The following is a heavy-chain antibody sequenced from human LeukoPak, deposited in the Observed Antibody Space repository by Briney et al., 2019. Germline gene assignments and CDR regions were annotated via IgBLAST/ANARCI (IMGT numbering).Heavy chain of an antibody. J-gene: IGHJ5*02. D-gene: IGHD5-18*01. Sequence: SETLSLTCTVSGGSISSGGYYWSWIRQPPGKGLEWIGYIYYSGSTNYNPSLKSRVTISVDTSKNQFSLKLSSVTAADTAVYYCARERGGYSYGYNWFDPWGQGTLATVSS. CDR1: GGSISSGGYY. CDR3: ARERGGYSYGYNWFDP. V-gene: IGHV4-61*08. CDR2: IYYSGST.